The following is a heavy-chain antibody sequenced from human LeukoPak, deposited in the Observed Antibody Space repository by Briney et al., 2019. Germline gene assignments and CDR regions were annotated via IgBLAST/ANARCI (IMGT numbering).Heavy chain of an antibody. CDR1: GLSFPNYW. CDR3: AGGQGWLITH. D-gene: IGHD3-16*01. J-gene: IGHJ4*02. Sequence: GGSPRLSCAASGLSFPNYWMNWVRQTPAKGLEWVANVKQDGIEKNYLGSVVGRFTISRDNAKSLLYLHLNSLRAEDTAVYFCAGGQGWLITHWGQGALVTVSS. CDR2: VKQDGIEK. V-gene: IGHV3-7*01.